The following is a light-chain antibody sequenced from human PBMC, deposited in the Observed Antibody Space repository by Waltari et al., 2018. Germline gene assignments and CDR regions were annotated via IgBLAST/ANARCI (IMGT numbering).Light chain of an antibody. J-gene: IGKJ2*01. CDR1: QSLTKRY. CDR2: GAS. V-gene: IGKV3-20*01. Sequence: VLTQSPGTPSLSSGARAALSCRASQSLTKRYLAWYQTKPGQAPRLLIYGASSRAVGIPDRFSGSGSGTDFTLTISRLEPEDSAVYYCQQYGSSILYTFGQGTKLEIK. CDR3: QQYGSSILYT.